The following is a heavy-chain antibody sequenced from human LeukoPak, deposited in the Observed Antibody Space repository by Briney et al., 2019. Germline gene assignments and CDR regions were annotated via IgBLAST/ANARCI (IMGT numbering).Heavy chain of an antibody. CDR2: FYASDGTS. Sequence: ASVKVSCKASGYTFSSYYIHWVRQAPGQGLEWMGIFYASDGTSRYAQKFQGRVTMTRDTATSTVYMELSSLISEDTAVYYCARAIQAGGAQYFQHWGQGTLVTVSS. CDR1: GYTFSSYY. V-gene: IGHV1-46*01. D-gene: IGHD6-13*01. J-gene: IGHJ1*01. CDR3: ARAIQAGGAQYFQH.